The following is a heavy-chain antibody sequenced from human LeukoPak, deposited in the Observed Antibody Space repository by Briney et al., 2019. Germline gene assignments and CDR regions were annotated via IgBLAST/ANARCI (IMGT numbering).Heavy chain of an antibody. J-gene: IGHJ5*02. V-gene: IGHV4-39*01. CDR1: GGSISSSNFY. Sequence: SETLSLTCTVSGGSISSSNFYWGWIRQPPWKGLEWIGSIYYSGSTYYKPSLKSRVTISVDTSKNQFSLKLSSVTAADTAVYYCAGQYDFWSGSGQKNWFDPWGQGTLVTVSS. CDR3: AGQYDFWSGSGQKNWFDP. CDR2: IYYSGST. D-gene: IGHD3-3*01.